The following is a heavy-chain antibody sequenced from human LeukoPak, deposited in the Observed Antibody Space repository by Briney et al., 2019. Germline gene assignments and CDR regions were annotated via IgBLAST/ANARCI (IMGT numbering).Heavy chain of an antibody. V-gene: IGHV4-39*02. J-gene: IGHJ4*02. D-gene: IGHD1-26*01. CDR3: ARERRPLLYIVGAPYHFDY. Sequence: SETLSLTCTVSGGSINSALYYWAWIRQTPEQQLEWIGSVSHDGITKYSPSLGGRVSLSADTSKNAFFMEVHSVTAADSAIYYCARERRPLLYIVGAPYHFDYWGQGTLVTVSS. CDR1: GGSINSALYY. CDR2: VSHDGIT.